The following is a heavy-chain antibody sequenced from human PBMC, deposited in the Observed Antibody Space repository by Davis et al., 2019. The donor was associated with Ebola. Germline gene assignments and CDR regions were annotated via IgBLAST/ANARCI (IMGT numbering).Heavy chain of an antibody. D-gene: IGHD5-18*01. CDR2: IYYSGST. V-gene: IGHV4-31*03. CDR3: ARSVDTAMVIDAFDI. J-gene: IGHJ3*02. CDR1: GGSISSGGYY. Sequence: LRLSCTVSGGSISSGGYYWSWIRQHPGKGLEWIGYIYYSGSTYYNPSLKSRVTISVDTSKNQFSLKLSSVTAADTAVYYCARSVDTAMVIDAFDIWGQGTMVTVSS.